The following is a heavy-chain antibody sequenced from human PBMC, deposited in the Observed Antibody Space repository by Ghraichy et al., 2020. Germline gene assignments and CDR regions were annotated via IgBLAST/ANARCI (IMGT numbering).Heavy chain of an antibody. D-gene: IGHD2-2*01. Sequence: GESLNISCVASGFTFSSYGMHWVRQAPGKGLEWVAVIWYDGSNKYYADSVKGRFTISRDNSKNTLYLQMNSLRAEDTAVYYCAREPGSSSPAEKTFDFWGQGTLVTVSS. CDR2: IWYDGSNK. J-gene: IGHJ4*02. CDR3: AREPGSSSPAEKTFDF. CDR1: GFTFSSYG. V-gene: IGHV3-33*01.